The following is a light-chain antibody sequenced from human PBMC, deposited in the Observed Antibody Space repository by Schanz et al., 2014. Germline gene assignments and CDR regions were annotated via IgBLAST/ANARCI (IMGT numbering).Light chain of an antibody. CDR1: TSDVGFNY. V-gene: IGLV2-11*01. Sequence: QSALTQPRSVSGSPGQSVTISCTGTTSDVGFNYVSWYQQHPGKAPKLILYDVDKRPSGVPDRFSGSKSGNTASLTISGLQAEDEADYHCCSYAGSYTLVFGGGTKLTVL. J-gene: IGLJ2*01. CDR3: CSYAGSYTLV. CDR2: DVD.